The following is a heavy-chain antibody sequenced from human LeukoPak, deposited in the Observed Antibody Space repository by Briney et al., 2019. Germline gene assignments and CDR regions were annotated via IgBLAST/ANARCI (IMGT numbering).Heavy chain of an antibody. J-gene: IGHJ4*02. Sequence: PGGSLRLSCAASGFTFSSYSMNWVRQAPGKGLEWVSAISGSGGSTYYADSVKGRFTISRDNSKNTLYLQMNSLRAEDTAVYYCARGRYCSGGSCHYYFDYWGQGTLVTVSS. D-gene: IGHD2-15*01. CDR2: ISGSGGST. CDR1: GFTFSSYS. CDR3: ARGRYCSGGSCHYYFDY. V-gene: IGHV3-23*01.